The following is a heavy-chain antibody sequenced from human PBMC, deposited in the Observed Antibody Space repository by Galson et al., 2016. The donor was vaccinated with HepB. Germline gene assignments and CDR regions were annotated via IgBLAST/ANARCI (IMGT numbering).Heavy chain of an antibody. J-gene: IGHJ6*02. CDR2: ILYDGSKA. CDR1: GFTFSHYG. Sequence: SLRLSCAASGFTFSHYGIHWVRQAPGKGLEWVAFILYDGSKAYYGDSVKGRFIISRDKSKNSLSLQMNNLRAEDTAVSHCVRQGDLLIVRFFHGLEVWGQGTTVTVSS. D-gene: IGHD3-9*01. V-gene: IGHV3-33*01. CDR3: VRQGDLLIVRFFHGLEV.